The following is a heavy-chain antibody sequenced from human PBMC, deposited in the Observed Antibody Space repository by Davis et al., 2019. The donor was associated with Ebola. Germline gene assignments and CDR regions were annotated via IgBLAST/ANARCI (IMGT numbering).Heavy chain of an antibody. D-gene: IGHD6-19*01. CDR3: ARSWLGQWPDY. CDR1: GFTFSSYW. Sequence: GESLKISCAASGFTFSSYWMHWVRQAPGKGLVWVSRINSDGSSTSYADSVKGRFTISSDNAKNTLYLQMNSLRAEDTAVYYCARSWLGQWPDYWGQGTLVTVSS. J-gene: IGHJ4*02. CDR2: INSDGSST. V-gene: IGHV3-74*01.